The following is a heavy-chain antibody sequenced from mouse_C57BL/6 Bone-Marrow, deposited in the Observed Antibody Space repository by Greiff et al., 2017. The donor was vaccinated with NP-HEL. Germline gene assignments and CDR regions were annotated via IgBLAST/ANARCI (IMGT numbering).Heavy chain of an antibody. V-gene: IGHV1-59*01. CDR2: IDPSDSYT. Sequence: QVQLKQPGAELVRPGTSVKLSCKASGYTFTSYWMHWVKQRPGQGLEWIGVIDPSDSYTNYNQKFKGKATLTVDTSSSTAYMQLSSLTSEDSAVYYCARIEYYYGSNWYFDVWGTGTTVTVSS. CDR3: ARIEYYYGSNWYFDV. D-gene: IGHD1-1*01. CDR1: GYTFTSYW. J-gene: IGHJ1*03.